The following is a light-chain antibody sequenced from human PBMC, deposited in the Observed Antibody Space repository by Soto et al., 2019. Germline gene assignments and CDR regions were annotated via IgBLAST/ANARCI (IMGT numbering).Light chain of an antibody. CDR1: QSVSSSY. V-gene: IGKV3-20*01. Sequence: EIVLTQSPGTLSLSPGERATLSCRASQSVSSSYLAWFQQKPGQAPRLLIYGASGRATGIPHRFSGSGSGTDFTLTISRLEPEDFAVYYCQQYGSSPLFTFSPGTKVDIK. CDR3: QQYGSSPLFT. J-gene: IGKJ3*01. CDR2: GAS.